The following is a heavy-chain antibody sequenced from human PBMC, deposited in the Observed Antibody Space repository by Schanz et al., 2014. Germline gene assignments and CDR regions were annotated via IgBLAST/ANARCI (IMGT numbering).Heavy chain of an antibody. CDR3: AKGMGYCSGGTCYDYYYYGLDV. J-gene: IGHJ6*02. D-gene: IGHD2-15*01. CDR2: ISHSGGSK. CDR1: GFTFNSYA. V-gene: IGHV3-23*04. Sequence: VQMVESGGGVVQPGRSLRLSCVASGFTFNSYAMTWVRQAPGKGLEWVSSISHSGGSKYYADSVKGRFTISRDNSENTLYLQMNSLSADDTAVFYCAKGMGYCSGGTCYDYYYYGLDVWGQGTTVTVSS.